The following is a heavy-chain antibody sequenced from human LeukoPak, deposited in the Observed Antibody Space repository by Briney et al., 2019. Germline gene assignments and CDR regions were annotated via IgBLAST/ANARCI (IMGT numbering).Heavy chain of an antibody. Sequence: GGSLRLSCAASGFTVSSNCMSWVRQAPGKGLEWVSFIYSGGYTYYADSVKGRFIISRDNSRNTLYIQMNSLTADDTAVYYCARNIPEAGLIDAFDIWGQGTMVTVSS. CDR2: IYSGGYT. V-gene: IGHV3-53*01. CDR3: ARNIPEAGLIDAFDI. CDR1: GFTVSSNC. J-gene: IGHJ3*02. D-gene: IGHD6-19*01.